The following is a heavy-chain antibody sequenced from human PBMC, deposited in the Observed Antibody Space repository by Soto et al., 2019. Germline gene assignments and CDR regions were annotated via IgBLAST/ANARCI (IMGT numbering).Heavy chain of an antibody. CDR2: ISYDGSNK. V-gene: IGHV3-30*18. CDR1: GFTFSSYG. D-gene: IGHD3-10*01. CDR3: AKSSRGREMAKIGRRDYYYYYGMDV. Sequence: GGSLRLSCAASGFTFSSYGMHWVRQAPGKGLERVAVISYDGSNKYYADSVKGRFTISRDNSKNTLYLQMNSLRAEDTAVYYCAKSSRGREMAKIGRRDYYYYYGMDVWGQGTTVTVSS. J-gene: IGHJ6*02.